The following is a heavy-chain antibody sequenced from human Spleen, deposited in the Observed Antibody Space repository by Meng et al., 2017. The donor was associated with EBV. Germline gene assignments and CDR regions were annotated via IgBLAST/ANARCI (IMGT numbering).Heavy chain of an antibody. CDR3: ASSLGGSVAPV. Sequence: QVQLVPSGAEVKKPGSTVKVSCRASGGTFANYDVSWVRQAPGQGLEWMGGIIPLFGTTDYARKFKGRLTITADKSTLTAFMELSSLTSQDTAVYYCASSLGGSVAPVWGQGVLVTVSS. CDR1: GGTFANYD. CDR2: IIPLFGTT. J-gene: IGHJ4*02. V-gene: IGHV1-69*06. D-gene: IGHD3-16*01.